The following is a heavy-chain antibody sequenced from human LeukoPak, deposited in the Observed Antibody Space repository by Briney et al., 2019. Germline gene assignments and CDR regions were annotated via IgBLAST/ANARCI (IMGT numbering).Heavy chain of an antibody. CDR2: ISSGGSTV. Sequence: PGGSLRLSCAASGFTFSDYYMNWIRQAPGKGLEYVSYISSGGSTVYYADSVKGRFTISRDNAKSSLYLQMNSLRAEDTAVYYCARRDYGDIWGQGTMVTVSS. D-gene: IGHD4-17*01. V-gene: IGHV3-11*04. CDR3: ARRDYGDI. CDR1: GFTFSDYY. J-gene: IGHJ3*02.